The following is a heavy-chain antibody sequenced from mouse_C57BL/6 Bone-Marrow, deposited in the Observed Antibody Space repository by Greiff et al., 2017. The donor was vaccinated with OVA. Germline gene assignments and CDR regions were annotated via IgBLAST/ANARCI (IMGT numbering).Heavy chain of an antibody. Sequence: QVQLQQPGAELVKPGASVKVSCKASGYTFTSYWMHWVKQRPGQGLEWIGRIHPSDSDTNYNQKFKGKATLTVGKSSSTAYMQRSSLTSEDSAVYYCAMGGNYYGSSHWYFDVWGTGTTVTVSS. D-gene: IGHD1-1*01. J-gene: IGHJ1*03. CDR1: GYTFTSYW. CDR2: IHPSDSDT. CDR3: AMGGNYYGSSHWYFDV. V-gene: IGHV1-74*01.